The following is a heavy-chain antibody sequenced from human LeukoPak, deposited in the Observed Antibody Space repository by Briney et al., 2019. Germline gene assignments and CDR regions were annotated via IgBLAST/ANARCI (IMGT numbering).Heavy chain of an antibody. D-gene: IGHD1-26*01. J-gene: IGHJ3*02. V-gene: IGHV4-59*01. Sequence: SETLSLTCTVSGGSISSYYWSWIRQPPGKGLEWIGYIYYSGSTNYNPSLKSRVTISVDTSKNQFSLKLSSVTAADTAVYHCARGINAGSFDIWGQGTMVTVSS. CDR3: ARGINAGSFDI. CDR1: GGSISSYY. CDR2: IYYSGST.